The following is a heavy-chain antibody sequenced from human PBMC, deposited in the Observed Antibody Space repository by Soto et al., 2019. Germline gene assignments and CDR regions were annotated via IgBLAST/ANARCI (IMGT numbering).Heavy chain of an antibody. V-gene: IGHV3-13*01. CDR1: GFTFSSHD. J-gene: IGHJ4*02. Sequence: XGFLRLRVAASGFTFSSHDMHWVRQATGKGLEWVSGVGRVGDKYYSGSVKCRFTVSREDAWNSLYLQMNSLRAGDTAVYYCVRRFCSGGYCPGIGFDDWGQGTLVTVSS. CDR3: VRRFCSGGYCPGIGFDD. CDR2: VGRVGDK. D-gene: IGHD2-15*01.